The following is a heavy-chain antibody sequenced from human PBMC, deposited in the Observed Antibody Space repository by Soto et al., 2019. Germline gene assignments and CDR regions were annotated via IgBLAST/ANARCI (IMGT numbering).Heavy chain of an antibody. J-gene: IGHJ4*02. D-gene: IGHD6-19*01. CDR1: GFTFGDYA. CDR2: IRSKAYGGTT. CDR3: TRVMGIAVAGPGLDY. V-gene: IGHV3-49*03. Sequence: GGSLRLSCTASGFTFGDYAMSWFRQAPGKGLEWVGFIRSKAYGGTTEYAASVKGRFTISRDDSKSIAYLQMNSLKTEDTAVYYCTRVMGIAVAGPGLDYWGQGTLVTVSS.